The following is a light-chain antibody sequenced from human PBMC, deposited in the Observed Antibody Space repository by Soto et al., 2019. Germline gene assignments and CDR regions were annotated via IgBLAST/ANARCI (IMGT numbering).Light chain of an antibody. CDR2: DVT. CDR3: SSYRTGGSYV. CDR1: NNAFGGYNS. J-gene: IGLJ1*01. V-gene: IGLV2-14*01. Sequence: QSALTQPASVSGSPGLSIAISCTGNNNAFGGYNSVSWYQQHPGKAPKLVIYDVTSRPSGVSNRFSGSKSGNTASLTISGLQAEDEGDYYCSSYRTGGSYVFGTGTKVTVL.